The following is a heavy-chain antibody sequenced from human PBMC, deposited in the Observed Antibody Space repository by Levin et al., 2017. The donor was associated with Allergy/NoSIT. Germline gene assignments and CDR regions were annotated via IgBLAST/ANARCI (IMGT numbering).Heavy chain of an antibody. Sequence: SCAASGFTFSDYYMSWIRQAPGKGLEWVSYISSSGSTIYYADSVKGRFTISRDNAKNSLYLQMNSLRAEDTAVYYCARDPYCSSTSCYTGGVSYWGQGTLVTVSS. J-gene: IGHJ4*02. CDR1: GFTFSDYY. CDR2: ISSSGSTI. CDR3: ARDPYCSSTSCYTGGVSY. V-gene: IGHV3-11*01. D-gene: IGHD2-2*02.